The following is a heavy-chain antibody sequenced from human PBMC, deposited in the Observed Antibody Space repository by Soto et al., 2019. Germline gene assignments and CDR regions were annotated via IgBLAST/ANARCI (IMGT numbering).Heavy chain of an antibody. CDR1: GFSFSNYN. V-gene: IGHV3-48*02. D-gene: IGHD1-26*01. Sequence: GGSLRLSCVASGFSFSNYNMNWVRQAPGKGLEWVSYITDSSDTVHYADSVRGRFTISRDNAESSLYLQMTSLREEDSAIYYCARQTGLGATNYWGRGTLVTVSS. J-gene: IGHJ4*02. CDR3: ARQTGLGATNY. CDR2: ITDSSDTV.